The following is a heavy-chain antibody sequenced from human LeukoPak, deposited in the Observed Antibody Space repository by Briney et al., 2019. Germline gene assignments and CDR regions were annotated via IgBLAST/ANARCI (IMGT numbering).Heavy chain of an antibody. V-gene: IGHV3-23*01. CDR2: ISGSGSST. J-gene: IGHJ4*02. CDR1: GFTFSSYA. CDR3: ANHSDTAMVYAY. Sequence: GGSLRLSCAASGFTFSSYAMSWVRQAPGRGLEWVSGISGSGSSTYDADSVKGRFTISRDNSKNTLNLQMNSLRAEDTAVYYCANHSDTAMVYAYWGQGTLVTVSS. D-gene: IGHD5-18*01.